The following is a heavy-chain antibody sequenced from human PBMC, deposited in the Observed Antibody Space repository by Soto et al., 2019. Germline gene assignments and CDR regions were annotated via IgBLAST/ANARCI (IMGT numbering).Heavy chain of an antibody. J-gene: IGHJ4*02. CDR2: IYRTGST. CDR3: ASRDPGTSVDY. V-gene: IGHV4-4*02. Sequence: SETLSITCAVSGGSFTSNNWWTWVRQPPGQGLEWIGEIYRTGSTNYNPSLKSRVTISLDKSENQFSLKVTSLTAADTAVYYCASRDPGTSVDYWGQGTLVTVSS. D-gene: IGHD1-7*01. CDR1: GGSFTSNNW.